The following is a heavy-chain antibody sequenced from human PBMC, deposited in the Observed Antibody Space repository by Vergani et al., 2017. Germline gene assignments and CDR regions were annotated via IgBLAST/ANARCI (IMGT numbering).Heavy chain of an antibody. CDR3: ARDNYGPMGRGAFDI. Sequence: VQLVESGGGVVQPGRSLRLSCAASGFTFSSYSMNWVRQAPGKGLEWVSYISSSSSTIYYADSVKGRFTISRDNAKNSLYLQMNSLRAEDTAVYYCARDNYGPMGRGAFDIWGQGTMVTVSS. V-gene: IGHV3-48*04. J-gene: IGHJ3*02. CDR2: ISSSSSTI. CDR1: GFTFSSYS. D-gene: IGHD4-11*01.